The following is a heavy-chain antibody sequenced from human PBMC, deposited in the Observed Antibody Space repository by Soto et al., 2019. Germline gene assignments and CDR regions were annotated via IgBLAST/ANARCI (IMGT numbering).Heavy chain of an antibody. J-gene: IGHJ5*02. CDR2: IIPIFGTA. D-gene: IGHD3-10*01. Sequence: QVQLVQSGAEVKKPGSSVKVSCKASGGTFSSYAISWVRQAPGQWLEWMGGIIPIFGTANYAQKFQGRVTITADESTSTAYMELSSLRSEDTAVYYCARDLLPTPGPSLWFGETAGWFDPWGQGTLVTVSS. V-gene: IGHV1-69*12. CDR1: GGTFSSYA. CDR3: ARDLLPTPGPSLWFGETAGWFDP.